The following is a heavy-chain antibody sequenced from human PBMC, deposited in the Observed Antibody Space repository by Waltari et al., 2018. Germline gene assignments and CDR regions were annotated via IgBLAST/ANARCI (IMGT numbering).Heavy chain of an antibody. V-gene: IGHV3-33*06. CDR2: RWYDGSNK. D-gene: IGHD1-26*01. CDR1: GFTFSSYG. J-gene: IGHJ5*02. CDR3: AKGYSGSS. Sequence: QVQLVESGGGVVQPGRSLRLSCAASGFTFSSYGMHWVRQAPGKGLEWVAVRWYDGSNKYYADSVKGRFTISRDNSKNTLYLQMNSLRAEDTAVYYCAKGYSGSSWGQGTLVTVSS.